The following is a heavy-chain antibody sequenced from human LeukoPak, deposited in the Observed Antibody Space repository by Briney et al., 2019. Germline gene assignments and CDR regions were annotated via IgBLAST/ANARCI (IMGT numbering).Heavy chain of an antibody. V-gene: IGHV3-74*01. CDR1: GFTFSSYW. D-gene: IGHD6-13*01. CDR2: INSDGSST. Sequence: PGGSLRLSCAASGFTFSSYWMHWVRQAPGKGLVWVSRINSDGSSTNYADSVKGRFTISRDNAKNTLYLQMNSLGAEDTAVYYCARKGVAAGTYDYWGQGTLVTVSS. CDR3: ARKGVAAGTYDY. J-gene: IGHJ4*02.